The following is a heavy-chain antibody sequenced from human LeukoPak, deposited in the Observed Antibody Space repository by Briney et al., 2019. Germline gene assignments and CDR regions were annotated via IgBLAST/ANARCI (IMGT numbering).Heavy chain of an antibody. Sequence: GASVKVSCKPSGYTFTSFGISWVRQAPGQGLEWMGWIGAYNGDTNYAQKFQGRVTMTTDTSTSTAYMDLRSLRSDDTAVYYCTRDHCRGDNCPSFDYWGQGPLVTVSS. CDR1: GYTFTSFG. CDR2: IGAYNGDT. V-gene: IGHV1-18*04. D-gene: IGHD2-15*01. CDR3: TRDHCRGDNCPSFDY. J-gene: IGHJ4*02.